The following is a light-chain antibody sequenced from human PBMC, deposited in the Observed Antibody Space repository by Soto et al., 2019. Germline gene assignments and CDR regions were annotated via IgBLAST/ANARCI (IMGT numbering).Light chain of an antibody. V-gene: IGKV3-15*01. CDR1: QSVGSN. Sequence: EIVMTQSPATLSVSPGERATLSCRASQSVGSNLAWYQQKPGQAPRLLIYGASTRATGIPARFSGSGSGTEFTLTISSLQYEDFAIYFCQQYNNWPPERTFGQGTKVEIK. CDR3: QQYNNWPPERT. CDR2: GAS. J-gene: IGKJ1*01.